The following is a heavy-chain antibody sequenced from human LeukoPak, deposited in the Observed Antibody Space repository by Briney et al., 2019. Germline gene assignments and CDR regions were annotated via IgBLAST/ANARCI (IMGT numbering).Heavy chain of an antibody. J-gene: IGHJ4*02. V-gene: IGHV4-38-2*02. CDR2: IYHSGST. D-gene: IGHD6-13*01. CDR1: GYSISSGYY. Sequence: PSETLSLTCTVSGYSISSGYYWGWIRQPPGKGLEWIGSIYHSGSTYYNPSLKSRVTISVDTSKNQFSLKLSSVTAADTAVYYCASNPGGRVDSSLYYFDYWGQGTLVTVSS. CDR3: ASNPGGRVDSSLYYFDY.